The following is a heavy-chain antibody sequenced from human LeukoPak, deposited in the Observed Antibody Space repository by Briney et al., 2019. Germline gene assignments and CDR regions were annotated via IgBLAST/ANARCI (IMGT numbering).Heavy chain of an antibody. Sequence: PSETLSRTCTVSGGSISSSSYYWGWIRQPPGKGLEWIGSIYYSGSTYYNPSLKSRVTISVDTSKNQFSLKLRSVTAADTAVYYCARQPRVLRFLEWLLYSWFDPWGQGTLVTVSS. J-gene: IGHJ5*02. D-gene: IGHD3-3*01. CDR2: IYYSGST. CDR1: GGSISSSSYY. V-gene: IGHV4-39*01. CDR3: ARQPRVLRFLEWLLYSWFDP.